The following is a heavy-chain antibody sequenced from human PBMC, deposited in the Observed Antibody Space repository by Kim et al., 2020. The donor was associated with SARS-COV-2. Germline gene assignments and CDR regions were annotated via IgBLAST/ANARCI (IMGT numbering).Heavy chain of an antibody. CDR1: GYTFTSYG. Sequence: ASVKVSCKASGYTFTSYGISWVRQAPGQGLEWMGWISAYNGNTNYAQKLQGRVTMTTDTSTSTAYMELRSLRSDDTAVYYCARDLTGYYDFWSGPLHIWGQGTMVTVSS. CDR3: ARDLTGYYDFWSGPLHI. CDR2: ISAYNGNT. D-gene: IGHD3-3*01. J-gene: IGHJ3*02. V-gene: IGHV1-18*01.